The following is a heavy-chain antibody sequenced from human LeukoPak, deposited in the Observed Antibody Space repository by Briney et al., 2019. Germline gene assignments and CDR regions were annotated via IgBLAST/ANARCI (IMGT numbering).Heavy chain of an antibody. J-gene: IGHJ6*02. CDR3: ARDPAPCSSTSCSDYYYYYYYGMDV. V-gene: IGHV1-18*01. CDR1: GYTFTSYG. CDR2: ISAYNGNT. Sequence: GASVKVPCKASGYTFTSYGISWVRQAPGQGLEWMGWISAYNGNTNYAQKLQGRVTMTTDTSTSTAYMELRSLRSDDTAVYYCARDPAPCSSTSCSDYYYYYYYGMDVWGQGTTVTVSS. D-gene: IGHD2-2*01.